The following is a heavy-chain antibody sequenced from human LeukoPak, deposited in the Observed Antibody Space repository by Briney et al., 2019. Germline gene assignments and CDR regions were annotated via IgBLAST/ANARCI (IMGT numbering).Heavy chain of an antibody. CDR1: GGSISNYY. Sequence: PSETLSLTCTVSGGSISNYYWSWIRQPPGKGLEWIGCIFYTGSINYNPSLRGRVAISVDTSKSQFSLRLSSVTAADTAVYYCARSYSASYDSPAGWFDPWGQGTLVTVSS. V-gene: IGHV4-59*08. J-gene: IGHJ5*02. CDR2: IFYTGSI. CDR3: ARSYSASYDSPAGWFDP. D-gene: IGHD3-22*01.